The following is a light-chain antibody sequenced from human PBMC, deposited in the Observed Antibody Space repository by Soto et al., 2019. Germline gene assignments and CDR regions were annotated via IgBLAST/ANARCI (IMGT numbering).Light chain of an antibody. CDR1: NIGSKN. Sequence: SYELTQPLSVSVALGQTARITCGGNNIGSKNVHWYQQKPGQAPVLVIYSDSNRPSGIPERFSGSNSGNTATLTISRAQAGDEADYYCQVWDSRSWVFGGGTKLTVL. CDR3: QVWDSRSWV. J-gene: IGLJ3*02. V-gene: IGLV3-9*01. CDR2: SDS.